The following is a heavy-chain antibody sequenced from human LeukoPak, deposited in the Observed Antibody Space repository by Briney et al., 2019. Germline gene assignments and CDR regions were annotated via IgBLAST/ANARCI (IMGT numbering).Heavy chain of an antibody. Sequence: GGSLRLSRAASGFSFRSFEMSWVRQAPGKGLECIAYISSASGTIYHADSVKGRFTISRDYANNSLYLQMNSLRAEDTAIYYCARSTELSDPYFYYGMDVWGQGTTVTVSS. V-gene: IGHV3-48*03. J-gene: IGHJ6*02. CDR1: GFSFRSFE. CDR2: ISSASGTI. D-gene: IGHD1-26*01. CDR3: ARSTELSDPYFYYGMDV.